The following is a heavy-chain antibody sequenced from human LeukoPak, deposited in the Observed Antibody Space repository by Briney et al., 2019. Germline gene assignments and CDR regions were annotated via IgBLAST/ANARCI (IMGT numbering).Heavy chain of an antibody. CDR1: GGSFSGYY. CDR2: INHSGST. Sequence: PSETLSLTCAVYGGSFSGYYWSWIRQPPGKGLEWIGEINHSGSTNYNPSLKSRVTISVDTSKNQFSLKLSYVAAADTAVYYCARGSVVVPAAMAFYYYYYYMDVWGKGTTVTVSS. J-gene: IGHJ6*03. V-gene: IGHV4-34*01. CDR3: ARGSVVVPAAMAFYYYYYYMDV. D-gene: IGHD2-2*01.